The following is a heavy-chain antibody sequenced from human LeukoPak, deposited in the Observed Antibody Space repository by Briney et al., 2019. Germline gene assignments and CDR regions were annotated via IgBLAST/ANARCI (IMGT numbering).Heavy chain of an antibody. CDR2: SDRDGVVR. J-gene: IGHJ4*02. D-gene: IGHD3-3*01. Sequence: GGSLRLPCVGSSIRFADHWMLWVRQVPGEPPAWVARSDRDGVVREYADSVKGRFIIPRDNARNTIHLEMNRLKVEDTAIYYCVASRWSGALDFWGQGSLVTVSS. CDR3: VASRWSGALDF. V-gene: IGHV3-74*01. CDR1: SIRFADHW.